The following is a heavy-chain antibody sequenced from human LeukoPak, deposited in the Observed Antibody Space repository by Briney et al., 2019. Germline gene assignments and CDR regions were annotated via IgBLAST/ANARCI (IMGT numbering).Heavy chain of an antibody. D-gene: IGHD6-19*01. CDR2: INHSGST. CDR1: GGSFSGYY. V-gene: IGHV4-34*01. Sequence: SETLSLTCAVYGGSFSGYYWSWIRQPPGKGLEWIGEINHSGSTYYNPSLKSRVTISVDTSKNQFSLKLSSVTAADTAVYYCASTRVLPGIAVAGTPPTYYYYGMDVWGQGTTVTVSS. J-gene: IGHJ6*02. CDR3: ASTRVLPGIAVAGTPPTYYYYGMDV.